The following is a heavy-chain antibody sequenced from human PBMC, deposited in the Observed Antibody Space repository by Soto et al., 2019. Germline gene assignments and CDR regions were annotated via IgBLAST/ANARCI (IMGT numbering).Heavy chain of an antibody. J-gene: IGHJ5*02. D-gene: IGHD2-15*01. Sequence: QITLKESGPTLVKPTQTLTLTCTFSGFSLSTSGVGVGWIRQPPGKALEWLALIYWDDDKRYSPSLKSRLTIPKDTSKNRVVLTMTNMDPVDTATYCCAHSRAGYCSGGSCVGNWFDPWGQGTLVTVSS. CDR2: IYWDDDK. CDR3: AHSRAGYCSGGSCVGNWFDP. CDR1: GFSLSTSGVG. V-gene: IGHV2-5*02.